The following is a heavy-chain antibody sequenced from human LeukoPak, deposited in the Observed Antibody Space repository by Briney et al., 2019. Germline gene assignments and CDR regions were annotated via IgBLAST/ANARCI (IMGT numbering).Heavy chain of an antibody. D-gene: IGHD2-15*01. CDR3: AKDSLRYCSGGSCPADY. Sequence: PGRSLRLSCAASGFTFSSYGMHWVRQAPGKGLEWVAVISYDGSNKYYADSVKGRFTISRDNSKNTLYLQMNSLRAVDTAVYYCAKDSLRYCSGGSCPADYWGQGTLVTVSS. J-gene: IGHJ4*02. V-gene: IGHV3-30*18. CDR2: ISYDGSNK. CDR1: GFTFSSYG.